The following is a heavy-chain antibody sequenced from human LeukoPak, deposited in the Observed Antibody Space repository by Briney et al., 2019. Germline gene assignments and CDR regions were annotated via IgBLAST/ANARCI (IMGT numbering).Heavy chain of an antibody. J-gene: IGHJ6*02. V-gene: IGHV3-21*01. CDR1: GFTFSSYS. CDR3: ARDHPEYYYGMDV. D-gene: IGHD1-14*01. Sequence: PGGSLRLSCAASGFTFSSYSMNWVRQAPGKGLEWVSSISSSSSYIYYADSVKGRFTISRDNAKNSLYLQMNSLRAEDTAVYYCARDHPEYYYGMDVWGQGTTVTVSS. CDR2: ISSSSSYI.